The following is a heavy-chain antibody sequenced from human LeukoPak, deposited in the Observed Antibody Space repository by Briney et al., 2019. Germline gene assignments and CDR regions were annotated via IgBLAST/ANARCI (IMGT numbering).Heavy chain of an antibody. CDR1: GGSISRSTYY. CDR3: ARVTGYMIEDYFDY. J-gene: IGHJ4*02. Sequence: SETLSLTCSVPGGSISRSTYYWGWIRQPPGKGLEWIATINYSGTTHYIPSLNSRVTISADTSNNQFSLKLSSVTAADTAVYYCARVTGYMIEDYFDYWGQGTLVTVSS. D-gene: IGHD3-22*01. CDR2: INYSGTT. V-gene: IGHV4-39*07.